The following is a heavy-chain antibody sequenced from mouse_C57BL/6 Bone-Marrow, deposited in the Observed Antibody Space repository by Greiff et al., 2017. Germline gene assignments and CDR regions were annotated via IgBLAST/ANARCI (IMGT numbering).Heavy chain of an antibody. CDR3: ARVITTVVSPFAY. J-gene: IGHJ3*01. CDR1: GYTFTDYY. D-gene: IGHD1-1*01. Sequence: VQLQQSGPELVKPGASVKISCKASGYTFTDYYINWVKQRPGQGLEWIGWIFPGSGSTYYHEKLKGKATLTVDKSSSTDYMFLSSLTSEDSAVYFCARVITTVVSPFAYWGQGTLVTVSA. CDR2: IFPGSGST. V-gene: IGHV1-75*01.